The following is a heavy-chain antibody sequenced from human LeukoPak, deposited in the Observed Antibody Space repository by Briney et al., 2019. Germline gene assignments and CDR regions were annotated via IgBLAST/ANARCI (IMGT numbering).Heavy chain of an antibody. CDR3: ARDKVPLLWFGELLSPAFDY. V-gene: IGHV1-18*01. D-gene: IGHD3-10*01. CDR2: ISAYNGNT. CDR1: GYTFTSYG. Sequence: ASVKVSCKASGYTFTSYGISWVRQAPGQGLEWMGWISAYNGNTNYAQKLQGRVTMTTDTSTSTAYMELRSLRSDDTAVYYCARDKVPLLWFGELLSPAFDYWGQGTLVTVSS. J-gene: IGHJ4*02.